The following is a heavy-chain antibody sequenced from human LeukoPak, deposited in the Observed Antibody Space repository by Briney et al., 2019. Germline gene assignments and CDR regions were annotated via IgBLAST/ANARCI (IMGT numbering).Heavy chain of an antibody. J-gene: IGHJ5*02. Sequence: NPSETLSLTCAVYGGSFSGYYWSWIRQPPGKGLEWIGEINHSGSTNYNPSLKRQVTISVDTSKNQFSLKLSSVTAADTAVYYCAREGYGDYVWFDPWGQGTLVTVSS. CDR3: AREGYGDYVWFDP. V-gene: IGHV4-34*01. D-gene: IGHD4-17*01. CDR2: INHSGST. CDR1: GGSFSGYY.